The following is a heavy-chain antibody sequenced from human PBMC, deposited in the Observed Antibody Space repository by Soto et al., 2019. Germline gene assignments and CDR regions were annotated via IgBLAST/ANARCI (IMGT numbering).Heavy chain of an antibody. CDR2: INPNGGST. CDR3: ARSLLQGDF. D-gene: IGHD2-21*01. CDR1: GYTFIHYY. V-gene: IGHV1-46*01. J-gene: IGHJ4*02. Sequence: QVQLVQCGAEVKKPGASVKVSCKASGYTFIHYYIHWVRQAPGQGLEWMAIINPNGGSTNYAQKFRGRVTVTSDTSTTTVSMELNSLGSDDTAVYFCARSLLQGDFWGQGTLVTVSS.